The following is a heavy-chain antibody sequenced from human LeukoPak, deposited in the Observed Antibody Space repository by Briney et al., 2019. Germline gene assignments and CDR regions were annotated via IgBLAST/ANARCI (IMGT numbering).Heavy chain of an antibody. V-gene: IGHV1-2*02. CDR1: GYTFTGYY. CDR2: INPNSGGT. CDR3: ARARGDNWNYPTDY. D-gene: IGHD1-7*01. J-gene: IGHJ4*02. Sequence: ASVKVSCKASGYTFTGYYMHWVRQAPGQGLEWMGWINPNSGGTNYAQKFQGRVTMTRDTSISTAYMELSRLRSDDTAVYYCARARGDNWNYPTDYWGQGTLVTVSS.